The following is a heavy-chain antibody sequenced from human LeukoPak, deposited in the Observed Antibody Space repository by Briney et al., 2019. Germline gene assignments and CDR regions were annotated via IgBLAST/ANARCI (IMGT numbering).Heavy chain of an antibody. CDR1: GGSFSGYY. CDR2: INHSGST. Sequence: PSETLSLTCAVYGGSFSGYYWSWIRQPPGKGLEWIGEINHSGSTNYNPSLKSRVTISVDTSKNQFSLKLSSVTAADTAVYYCARHSTFFGVVIIKGRVRGPFDYWGQGTLVTVSS. D-gene: IGHD3-3*01. V-gene: IGHV4-34*01. CDR3: ARHSTFFGVVIIKGRVRGPFDY. J-gene: IGHJ4*02.